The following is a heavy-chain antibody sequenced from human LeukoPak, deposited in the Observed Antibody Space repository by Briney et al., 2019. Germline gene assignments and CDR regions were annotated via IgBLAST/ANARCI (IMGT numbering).Heavy chain of an antibody. CDR1: GGSISSYY. CDR2: IYYSGST. J-gene: IGHJ4*02. D-gene: IGHD6-19*01. Sequence: SETLSLTCTVSGGSISSYYWSWIRQPPGKGLEWIGYIYYSGSTNYNPSLKSRVTISVDTSKNQFSLKLSSVTAADTAVYYCARVRAVAGHYYFDDWGQGTLVTVSS. V-gene: IGHV4-59*01. CDR3: ARVRAVAGHYYFDD.